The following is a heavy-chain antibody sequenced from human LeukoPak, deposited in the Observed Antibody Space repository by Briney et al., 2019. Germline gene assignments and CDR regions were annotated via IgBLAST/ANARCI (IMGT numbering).Heavy chain of an antibody. Sequence: GGSLRLSCVLSGFTFSTYWMTWVRQAPGKGLVWVSLISTDGSSTRYADSVKGRFTISRDNAKNTLYVQMNSLRAEDTAVYYCARGGSGSSYLVHIWGQGTLVTVSS. J-gene: IGHJ4*02. CDR1: GFTFSTYW. CDR2: ISTDGSST. D-gene: IGHD1-26*01. V-gene: IGHV3-74*01. CDR3: ARGGSGSSYLVHI.